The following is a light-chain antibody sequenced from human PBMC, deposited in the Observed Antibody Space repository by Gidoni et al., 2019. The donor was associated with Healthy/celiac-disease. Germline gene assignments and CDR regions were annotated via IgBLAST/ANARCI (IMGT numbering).Light chain of an antibody. CDR3: QSYDSSLSGWV. V-gene: IGLV1-40*01. Sequence: QSVLTQPPSVSGAPGQRVTISCTGSSSNIGAGYDVHWYQQLPGTAPKLLIYGNSNRPSGVPDRFSGSKSGTSASLAITGLQAEDEAYYYYCQSYDSSLSGWVFGGGTKLTVL. CDR2: GNS. CDR1: SSNIGAGYD. J-gene: IGLJ3*02.